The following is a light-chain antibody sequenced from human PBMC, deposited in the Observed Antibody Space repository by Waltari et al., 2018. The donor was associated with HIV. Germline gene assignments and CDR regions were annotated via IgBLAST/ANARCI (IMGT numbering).Light chain of an antibody. J-gene: IGLJ2*01. CDR1: NSDLSGYNY. Sequence: QSALTQPASVSGSPGQSITISCIGTNSDLSGYNYVSWYQQHPGKAPKLLIYEVTTRPAGISNRFSGSKSGNTASLTISGLQAEDEADYYCSSYTPTSTVVFGGGTKLTVL. V-gene: IGLV2-14*01. CDR2: EVT. CDR3: SSYTPTSTVV.